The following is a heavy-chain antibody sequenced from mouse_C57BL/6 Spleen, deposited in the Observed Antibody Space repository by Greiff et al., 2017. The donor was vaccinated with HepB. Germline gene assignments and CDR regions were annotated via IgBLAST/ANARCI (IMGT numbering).Heavy chain of an antibody. CDR1: GYTFTSYW. V-gene: IGHV1-55*01. CDR3: ARNDQADGYDPHYYAMDY. CDR2: IYPGSGST. J-gene: IGHJ4*01. Sequence: VQLQQSGAELVKPGASVKMSCKASGYTFTSYWITWVKQRPGQGLEWIGDIYPGSGSTKYNEKFKSKATMTVDTSSSTAYMQLSSLTSEDSAVYYCARNDQADGYDPHYYAMDYWGQGTSVTVSA. D-gene: IGHD2-2*01.